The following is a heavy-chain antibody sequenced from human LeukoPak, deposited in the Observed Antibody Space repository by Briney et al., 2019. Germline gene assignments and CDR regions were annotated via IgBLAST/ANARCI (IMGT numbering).Heavy chain of an antibody. D-gene: IGHD2-15*01. CDR1: GFTFSDDG. CDR2: IWKDGSQT. J-gene: IGHJ4*02. Sequence: GGSLRLSCIASGFTFSDDGMHWVRQAPGKGLEWVALIWKDGSQTFYGDSVKGRFIISRDNSRNTLDLQMNSLSAGDTAVYYCVREGIGGTFYRGNFDHWGQGTLVTVSS. V-gene: IGHV3-33*01. CDR3: VREGIGGTFYRGNFDH.